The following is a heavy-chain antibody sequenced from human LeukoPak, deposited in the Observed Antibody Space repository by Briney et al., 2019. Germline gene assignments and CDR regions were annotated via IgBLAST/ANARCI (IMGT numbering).Heavy chain of an antibody. CDR1: GFTFSTYW. V-gene: IGHV3-74*01. J-gene: IGHJ4*02. Sequence: GGSLRLSCAASGFTFSTYWMHWVRQAPGKGLVWVSHINVDGSGATYADSVKGRFTISRDNAKNTLYLHMKSLRAEDTAVYYCARATRIYSSGWYYSFDYWGQGTLVTVSS. CDR3: ARATRIYSSGWYYSFDY. CDR2: INVDGSGA. D-gene: IGHD6-19*01.